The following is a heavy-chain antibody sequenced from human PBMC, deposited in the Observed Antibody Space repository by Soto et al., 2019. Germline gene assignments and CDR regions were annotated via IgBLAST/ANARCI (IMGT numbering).Heavy chain of an antibody. V-gene: IGHV3-33*01. J-gene: IGHJ4*02. CDR1: GFTFSNYG. CDR3: ARAPQGYFDY. CDR2: IWYDGSDK. Sequence: GGSLRVSCVPSGFTFSNYGMHWVRQAPGKGLEWVAVIWYDGSDKYYADSVKGRFTISRDNSKNTLYLQMSSLRAEDTAVYYCARAPQGYFDYWGQGILVTVSS.